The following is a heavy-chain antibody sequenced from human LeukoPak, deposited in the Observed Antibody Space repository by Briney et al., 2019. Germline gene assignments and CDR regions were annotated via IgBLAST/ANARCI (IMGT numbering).Heavy chain of an antibody. CDR1: GFTFSSYS. Sequence: GGSLRLSCAASGFTFSSYSMNWVRQAPGKGLEWASSISSSSSYIYYADSVKGRFTISRDNAKNSLYLQMNSLRAEDTAVYYCARGYSSSWDQRSHYYFDYWGQGTLVTVSS. CDR2: ISSSSSYI. D-gene: IGHD6-13*01. V-gene: IGHV3-21*01. J-gene: IGHJ4*02. CDR3: ARGYSSSWDQRSHYYFDY.